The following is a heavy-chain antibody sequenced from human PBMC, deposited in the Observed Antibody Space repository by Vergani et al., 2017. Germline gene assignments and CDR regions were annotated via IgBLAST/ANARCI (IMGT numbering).Heavy chain of an antibody. V-gene: IGHV3-9*02. CDR2: ISWNSNSI. J-gene: IGHJ5*02. CDR3: SKDLGASSGGGWFDP. D-gene: IGHD3-10*01. CDR1: GFTSAGYA. Sequence: EVQLEESGGGVVLPGRSLRLSCVASGFTSAGYAMHWVRQAPGKGLEWVSGISWNSNSIGYADSVKGRFTISKNNAKNSLYLQRNSLRAEDTALYYCSKDLGASSGGGWFDPWGQGTLVTVSS.